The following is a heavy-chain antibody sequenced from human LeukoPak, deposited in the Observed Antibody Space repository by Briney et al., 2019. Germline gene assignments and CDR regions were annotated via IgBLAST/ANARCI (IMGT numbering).Heavy chain of an antibody. CDR3: ARADASMLQLY. D-gene: IGHD2/OR15-2a*01. Sequence: SETLSLTCTFSGGSISSYYWSWIRQPPGKGLEWIGYIYYSGSTNYNPSLKSRVTISVDTSKNQFSLKLSSVTAADTAVYYCARADASMLQLYWGQGTLVTVSS. CDR2: IYYSGST. CDR1: GGSISSYY. V-gene: IGHV4-59*01. J-gene: IGHJ4*02.